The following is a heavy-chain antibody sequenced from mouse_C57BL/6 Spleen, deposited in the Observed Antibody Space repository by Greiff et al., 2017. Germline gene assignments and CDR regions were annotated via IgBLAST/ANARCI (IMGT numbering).Heavy chain of an antibody. Sequence: QVQLQQSGAELVRPGTSVKMSCKASGYTFTNYWIGWAKQRPGHGLEWIGDIYPGGGYTNYNEKFKGKATLTADKSSSTAYMQYSSLTSEASANYDCARSDGPSPYEYFDVWGTGTTVTVSS. J-gene: IGHJ1*03. CDR1: GYTFTNYW. CDR2: IYPGGGYT. CDR3: ARSDGPSPYEYFDV. D-gene: IGHD5-1*01. V-gene: IGHV1-63*01.